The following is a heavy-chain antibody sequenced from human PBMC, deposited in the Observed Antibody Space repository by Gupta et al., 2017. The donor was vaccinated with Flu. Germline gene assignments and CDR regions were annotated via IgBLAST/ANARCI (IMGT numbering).Heavy chain of an antibody. CDR1: GLSLSNASMG. Sequence: QVTLKESGPVLVKPTETLTLTCTVSGLSLSNASMGVSWIRQPPGKALEWLAHIFANDEKSYSTALKSRLTISKDTSKSQVVLTMTNMDPVDTATYYCARIQRYDILTGYYGGGHNWYFDLWGRGTLVTVSS. J-gene: IGHJ2*01. V-gene: IGHV2-26*01. D-gene: IGHD3-9*01. CDR2: IFANDEK. CDR3: ARIQRYDILTGYYGGGHNWYFDL.